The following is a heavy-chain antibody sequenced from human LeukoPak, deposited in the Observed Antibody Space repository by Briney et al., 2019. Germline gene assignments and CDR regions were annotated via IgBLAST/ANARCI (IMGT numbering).Heavy chain of an antibody. J-gene: IGHJ4*02. CDR2: ISSSSSTI. CDR1: GFTFSSYS. D-gene: IGHD6-19*01. V-gene: IGHV3-48*01. CDR3: ARGRSSGWYWY. Sequence: GGSLRLSYAAYGFTFSSYSMNWVRQAPGKGLEWVSYISSSSSTIYYADSVKGRFTISRDNAKNSLYLQMNSLRAEDTAVYYCARGRSSGWYWYWGQGTLVTVSS.